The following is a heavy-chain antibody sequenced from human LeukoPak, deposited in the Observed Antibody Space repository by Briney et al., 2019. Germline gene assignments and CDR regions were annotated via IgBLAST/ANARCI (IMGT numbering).Heavy chain of an antibody. D-gene: IGHD3-22*01. CDR3: ARELRGYWFDP. Sequence: GGSLRLSCAASGFTFSRYSMNWVRQAPGKGLEWVSYISSSSGTTIYYADSVKGRFTIPRDNAKNSLYLQMNSLRAEDTAVYYCARELRGYWFDPWGQGTLVTVSS. J-gene: IGHJ5*02. V-gene: IGHV3-48*01. CDR2: ISSSSGTTI. CDR1: GFTFSRYS.